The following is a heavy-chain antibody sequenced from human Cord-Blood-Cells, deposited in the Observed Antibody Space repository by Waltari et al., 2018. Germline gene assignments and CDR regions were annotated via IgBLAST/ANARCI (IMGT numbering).Heavy chain of an antibody. D-gene: IGHD3-22*01. CDR3: ARVGDYDSSGYYAFDI. Sequence: QVQLVQSGAEVKKPGASVKVSCKASGYTFTSYYMHWVRQAPGQGLEWMGRINPSGGSTSYAQKCQGRVTMTRDTSTSTVYMELSSLRSEDTAVYYCARVGDYDSSGYYAFDIWGQGTMVTVSS. CDR1: GYTFTSYY. CDR2: INPSGGST. V-gene: IGHV1-46*01. J-gene: IGHJ3*02.